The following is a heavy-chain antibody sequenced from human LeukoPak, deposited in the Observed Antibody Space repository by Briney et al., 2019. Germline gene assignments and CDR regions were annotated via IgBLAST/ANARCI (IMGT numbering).Heavy chain of an antibody. V-gene: IGHV3-7*01. Sequence: GGSLRLSCAASGFSLSNYWMNWVRQAPGKGLEWVANMNEDGSAKYYVDSVKGRFTISTDNTKNSLFLQMTSLRVEDTAVYYCARDPSLTYYFDYWGQGTLVTVSS. CDR3: ARDPSLTYYFDY. CDR2: MNEDGSAK. J-gene: IGHJ4*02. D-gene: IGHD2-21*02. CDR1: GFSLSNYW.